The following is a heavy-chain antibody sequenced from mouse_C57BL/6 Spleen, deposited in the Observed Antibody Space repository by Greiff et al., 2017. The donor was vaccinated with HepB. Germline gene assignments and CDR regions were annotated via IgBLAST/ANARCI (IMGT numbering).Heavy chain of an antibody. V-gene: IGHV1-15*01. D-gene: IGHD1-1*01. CDR1: GYTFTDYE. Sequence: VQLQQSGAELVRPGASVTLSCKASGYTFTDYEMHWVKQTPVHGLEWIGALDPETGGTAYNQKFKGKAILTADKSSSTAYMELRSLTSEDSAVYYCTYGSSYGFAYWGQGTLVTVSA. CDR2: LDPETGGT. CDR3: TYGSSYGFAY. J-gene: IGHJ3*01.